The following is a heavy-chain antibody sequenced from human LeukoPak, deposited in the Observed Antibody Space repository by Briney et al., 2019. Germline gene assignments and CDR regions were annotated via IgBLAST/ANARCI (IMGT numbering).Heavy chain of an antibody. J-gene: IGHJ4*02. CDR1: GYTFTSYG. CDR3: ALDSSSWYEFNFDY. V-gene: IGHV1-18*01. Sequence: ASVKVSCKASGYTFTSYGISWVRQVPGQGLEWMGWISAYNGNTNYAQKLQGRVTMTTDTSTSTAYMELRSLRSDDTAVYYCALDSSSWYEFNFDYWGQGTLVTVSS. CDR2: ISAYNGNT. D-gene: IGHD6-13*01.